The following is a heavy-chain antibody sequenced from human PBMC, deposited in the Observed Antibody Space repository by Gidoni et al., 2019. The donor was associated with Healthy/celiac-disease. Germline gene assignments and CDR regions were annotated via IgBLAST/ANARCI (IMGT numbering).Heavy chain of an antibody. V-gene: IGHV3-23*01. CDR2: SGGGGGST. CDR1: GYTFSSYA. Sequence: EVQLSESGRGFVQPGGSLSFSCAASGYTFSSYAIRWLRQTTGKGLGGVSGSGGGGGSTYYADYEKGRFTTSRDKSKNTLDLQMNSQRAEDTAVYYCARGDYGDFPSPFDYWGQGTLVTVSS. D-gene: IGHD4-17*01. CDR3: ARGDYGDFPSPFDY. J-gene: IGHJ4*02.